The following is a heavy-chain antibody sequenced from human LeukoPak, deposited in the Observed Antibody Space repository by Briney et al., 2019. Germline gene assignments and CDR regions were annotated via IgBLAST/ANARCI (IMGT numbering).Heavy chain of an antibody. V-gene: IGHV3-23*01. CDR2: IRGSGAST. D-gene: IGHD5-18*01. J-gene: IGHJ1*01. CDR3: AKVGYTYGYRTPPEYFQH. Sequence: GGSLRLSCAASGFTFSSYWMSWVRQAPGKGLEWVSFIRGSGASTYYADSVKGRFTISRDNSKNTLYLQMNSLRAEDTAVYYCAKVGYTYGYRTPPEYFQHWGQGTLVTVSS. CDR1: GFTFSSYW.